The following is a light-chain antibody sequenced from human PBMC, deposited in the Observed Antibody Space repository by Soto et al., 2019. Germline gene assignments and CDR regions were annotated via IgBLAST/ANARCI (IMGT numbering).Light chain of an antibody. J-gene: IGKJ1*01. CDR2: GAS. V-gene: IGKV1-5*01. CDR1: QSISHY. Sequence: DIQMTQSPPTLSASVGDRVTITCRASQSISHYLAWYQQMPGKAPKLLIYGASTVKSGVPTRFSGSGSGTEFTLTISSLQPDDFGTYFCQHHNSYSQTFGQGTKVEIK. CDR3: QHHNSYSQT.